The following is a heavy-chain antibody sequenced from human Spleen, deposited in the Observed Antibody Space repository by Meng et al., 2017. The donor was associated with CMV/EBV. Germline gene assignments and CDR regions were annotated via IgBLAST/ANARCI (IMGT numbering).Heavy chain of an antibody. D-gene: IGHD3-10*01. Sequence: EASGYTFTTYGLTWVRQAPGQGPEWMGWISAYSGNTNYAQKFQGRISMTRDTSTNTAYMEVRSLRSDDTAVYYCARDYAIRGVYCGYWGQGTLVTVSS. J-gene: IGHJ4*02. V-gene: IGHV1-18*01. CDR1: GYTFTTYG. CDR3: ARDYAIRGVYCGY. CDR2: ISAYSGNT.